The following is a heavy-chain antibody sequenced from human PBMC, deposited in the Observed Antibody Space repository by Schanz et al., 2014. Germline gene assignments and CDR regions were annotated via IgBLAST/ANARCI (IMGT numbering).Heavy chain of an antibody. CDR3: ARAPTRMNMFRGVTYFFDY. CDR1: GYMFDTYG. Sequence: QVRLVQSGAEAREPGASVKVSCKATGYMFDTYGFAWVRQAPGQGLEWMGWISTYNGHTRYGQKCPDRLSLTTDTDTATAHGESRSLRTDATAVYYCARAPTRMNMFRGVTYFFDYWGQGTLVTVSS. V-gene: IGHV1-18*04. D-gene: IGHD3-10*01. J-gene: IGHJ4*02. CDR2: ISTYNGHT.